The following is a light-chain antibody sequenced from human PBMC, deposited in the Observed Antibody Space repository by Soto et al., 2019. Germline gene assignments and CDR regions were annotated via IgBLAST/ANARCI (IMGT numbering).Light chain of an antibody. Sequence: QSALTQPASVSGSPGQSITISCTGTSSDVGGYNYVSWYQQQSGKAPKLMIYEVTNRPSGVSNRFSGSKSGNTASLTISGLQAEDEADYYCSSFTIRTTVVFGTGTKVTVL. CDR2: EVT. J-gene: IGLJ1*01. V-gene: IGLV2-14*01. CDR3: SSFTIRTTVV. CDR1: SSDVGGYNY.